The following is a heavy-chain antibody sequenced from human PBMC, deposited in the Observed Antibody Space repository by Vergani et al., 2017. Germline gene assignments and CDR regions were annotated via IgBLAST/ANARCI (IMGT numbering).Heavy chain of an antibody. CDR3: ARDSQIVVVTATYWYFDL. V-gene: IGHV1-69*04. CDR1: GGTFSSYA. CDR2: IIPILGIA. D-gene: IGHD2-21*02. Sequence: QVQLVQSGAEVKKPGSSVKVSCKASGGTFSSYAISWVRQAPGQGLEWMGRIIPILGIANYAQKFQGRVTITADKSTSTAYMELSSLRSEDTAVYYCARDSQIVVVTATYWYFDLWGRGTLVTVSS. J-gene: IGHJ2*01.